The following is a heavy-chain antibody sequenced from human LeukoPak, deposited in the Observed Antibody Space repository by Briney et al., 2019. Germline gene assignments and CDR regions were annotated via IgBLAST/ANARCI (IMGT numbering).Heavy chain of an antibody. CDR2: IRYDGSNK. Sequence: HPGGSLRLSCAASGFTFSSYGMHWVRQAPGKGLEWVAFIRYDGSNKYYADSVKGRFTISRDNSKNTRYLQMNSLRAEDTAVYYCAKGVSIAAPAYYFDYWGQGTLVTVSS. J-gene: IGHJ4*02. D-gene: IGHD6-6*01. V-gene: IGHV3-30*02. CDR3: AKGVSIAAPAYYFDY. CDR1: GFTFSSYG.